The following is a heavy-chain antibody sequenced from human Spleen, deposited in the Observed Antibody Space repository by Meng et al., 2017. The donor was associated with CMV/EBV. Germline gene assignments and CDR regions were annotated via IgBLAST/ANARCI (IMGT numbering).Heavy chain of an antibody. CDR3: ARDASYSSSILNWFDP. J-gene: IGHJ5*02. V-gene: IGHV1-2*02. D-gene: IGHD6-13*01. CDR1: GYTFTSYK. Sequence: SGYTFTSYKINWVRQATGQGLEWMGWMNPHSGGTNYAQKFQGRVTMTRDTSISTAYMELSRLRSDDTAVYYCARDASYSSSILNWFDPWGQGTLVTVSS. CDR2: MNPHSGGT.